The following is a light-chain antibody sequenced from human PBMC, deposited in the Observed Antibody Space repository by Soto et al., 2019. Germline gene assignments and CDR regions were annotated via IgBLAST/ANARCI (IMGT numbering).Light chain of an antibody. CDR3: QQFNNYLCT. CDR1: QGISGA. V-gene: IGKV1D-13*01. J-gene: IGKJ3*01. Sequence: AIQLTQSPSSLSASVGDRVTITCRASQGISGALAWYQQKPGKTPKLLIYDVSSLESGVPSRFSGSGSGTDFTLTISSLQPEDSATYFCQQFNNYLCTFGPGTKVDIK. CDR2: DVS.